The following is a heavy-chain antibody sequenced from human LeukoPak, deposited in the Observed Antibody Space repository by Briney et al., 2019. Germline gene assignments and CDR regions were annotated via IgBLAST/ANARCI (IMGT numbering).Heavy chain of an antibody. J-gene: IGHJ4*02. CDR3: AKAKLLWFGESQYYFDY. Sequence: GGSLRLSCAASGFTFSSYAMSWVRQAPGKGLEWASAISGSGGSTYYADSVKGRFTISRDNSKNTLYLQMNSLRAEDTAVYYCAKAKLLWFGESQYYFDYWGQGTLVTVSS. D-gene: IGHD3-10*01. CDR1: GFTFSSYA. V-gene: IGHV3-23*01. CDR2: ISGSGGST.